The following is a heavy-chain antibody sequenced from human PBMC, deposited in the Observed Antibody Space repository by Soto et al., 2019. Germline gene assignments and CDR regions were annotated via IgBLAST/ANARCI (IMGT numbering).Heavy chain of an antibody. CDR2: SNVGNGDT. CDR1: GYNFSNHA. V-gene: IGHV1-3*01. J-gene: IGHJ4*01. CDR3: ARDVDDAYAGYVYFDN. Sequence: AASVKVSCKASGYNFSNHAINWVRQAPGQRLEWMGRSNVGNGDTKYSQKFQGRVTISRDTSASTAYLELSSLRFEDTAVYYCARDVDDAYAGYVYFDNWG. D-gene: IGHD2-15*01.